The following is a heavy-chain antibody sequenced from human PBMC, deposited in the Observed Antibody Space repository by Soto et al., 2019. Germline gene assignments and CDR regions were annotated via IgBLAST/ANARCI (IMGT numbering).Heavy chain of an antibody. CDR2: ISGYNGNT. J-gene: IGHJ6*02. CDR1: GYSFHTYA. CDR3: AREYGMDV. Sequence: ASVKDSCKASGYSFHTYALSWVRQAPGQGLEWVGWISGYNGNTNYAQKFQGRITLTTDTSTKTAFMELRSLTGDDTAVYYCAREYGMDVWG. V-gene: IGHV1-18*01.